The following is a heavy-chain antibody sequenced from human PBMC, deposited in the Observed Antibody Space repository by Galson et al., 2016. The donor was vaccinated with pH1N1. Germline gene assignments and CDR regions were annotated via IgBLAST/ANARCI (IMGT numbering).Heavy chain of an antibody. Sequence: SETLSLTCSVSGVSISSHYWSWIRQPAGKGLEWIGRLYKTGTTKYNPSLKSRVTMSGDTSKNRFSLKLTSVTAADTAVYYCVREDIVVGEGWHHGMDAWGQGPTVTVSS. J-gene: IGHJ6*02. V-gene: IGHV4-4*07. CDR2: LYKTGTT. CDR1: GVSISSHY. D-gene: IGHD2-2*01. CDR3: VREDIVVGEGWHHGMDA.